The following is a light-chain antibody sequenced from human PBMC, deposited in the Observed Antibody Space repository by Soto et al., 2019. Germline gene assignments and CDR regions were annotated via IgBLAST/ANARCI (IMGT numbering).Light chain of an antibody. Sequence: IVITHSPYARAGSLCARPIVNCKGVQSVLDNSDNRNYLAWYQQKSGQPPRLIMYWASSRNSGVPDRFSGSGSGTDFILTISSLQAEDAAVYFCQQYYSSPQAFGQGTKVDIK. CDR2: WAS. J-gene: IGKJ1*01. CDR1: QSVLDNSDNRNY. V-gene: IGKV4-1*01. CDR3: QQYYSSPQA.